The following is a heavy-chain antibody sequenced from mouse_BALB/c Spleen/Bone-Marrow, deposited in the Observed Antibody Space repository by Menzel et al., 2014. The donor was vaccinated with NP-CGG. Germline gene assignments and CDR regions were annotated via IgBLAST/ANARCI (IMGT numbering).Heavy chain of an antibody. CDR3: ARSGVGYYGFAY. CDR1: AYLLTTYW. Sequence: MQLQQSRAELPRPVPSLKLLRKTAAYLLTTYWTHWVKYRSGHGLDRIARIYPGTGSTYYNEKFKGKATLTADKSSSTACMQLSSLRSEDSSVYFDARSGVGYYGFAYWGQVPLVPVSA. V-gene: IGHV1S132*01. D-gene: IGHD2-3*01. J-gene: IGHJ3*01. CDR2: IYPGTGST.